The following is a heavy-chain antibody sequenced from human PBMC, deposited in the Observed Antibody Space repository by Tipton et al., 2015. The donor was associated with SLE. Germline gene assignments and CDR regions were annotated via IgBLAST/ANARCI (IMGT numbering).Heavy chain of an antibody. J-gene: IGHJ6*03. Sequence: RSLRLSCVASGFTFSSHGLHWVRQAPGQGLEWMAVIWHDGSTKLYADSVKGRFSISRENSKDTLYLEMDSLRVEDTAVYYCARDSQFWSWMNYMDVWGKGTTVTVSS. V-gene: IGHV3-33*08. CDR3: ARDSQFWSWMNYMDV. D-gene: IGHD3-3*02. CDR1: GFTFSSHG. CDR2: IWHDGSTK.